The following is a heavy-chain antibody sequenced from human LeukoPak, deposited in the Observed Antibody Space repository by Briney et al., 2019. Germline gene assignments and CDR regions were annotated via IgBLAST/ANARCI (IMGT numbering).Heavy chain of an antibody. CDR3: ARDRSYSSSWDY. V-gene: IGHV1-2*06. Sequence: VASVKVSCKASGYSFTGYYIHWLRQAPGRGLEWMGRVNPASGGTDYAQQFQGRVTMTRDTSISTAYMELRSLRSDDTAVYYCARDRSYSSSWDYWGQGTLVTVSS. D-gene: IGHD6-13*01. CDR2: VNPASGGT. CDR1: GYSFTGYY. J-gene: IGHJ4*02.